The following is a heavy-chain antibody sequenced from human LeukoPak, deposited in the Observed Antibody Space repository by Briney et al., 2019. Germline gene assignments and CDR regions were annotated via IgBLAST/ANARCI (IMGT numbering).Heavy chain of an antibody. CDR3: AGGTGYCSSTTCYASDYYYYMDV. J-gene: IGHJ6*03. Sequence: TSETLSLTCTVSGGSISSYYWSWIRQPPGKGLEWIGYIHYSGSTNYNPSLKSRVTISVDTSKNQFSLKVSSVTAADTAVYYCAGGTGYCSSTTCYASDYYYYMDVWGKGATVSVSS. CDR2: IHYSGST. CDR1: GGSISSYY. D-gene: IGHD2-2*01. V-gene: IGHV4-59*01.